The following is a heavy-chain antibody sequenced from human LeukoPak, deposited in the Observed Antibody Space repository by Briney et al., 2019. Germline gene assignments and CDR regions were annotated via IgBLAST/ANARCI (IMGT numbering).Heavy chain of an antibody. V-gene: IGHV4-39*07. CDR2: IYYSGST. D-gene: IGHD3-22*01. CDR1: GGSISSSSYY. Sequence: SETLSLTCTVSGGSISSSSYYWGWIRQPPGKGLEWIGSIYYSGSTYYNPSLKSRVTISVDTSKNQFSLKLSSVTAADTAVYYCARVSEDSSGYYSRLPNAFDIWGQGTMVTVSS. CDR3: ARVSEDSSGYYSRLPNAFDI. J-gene: IGHJ3*02.